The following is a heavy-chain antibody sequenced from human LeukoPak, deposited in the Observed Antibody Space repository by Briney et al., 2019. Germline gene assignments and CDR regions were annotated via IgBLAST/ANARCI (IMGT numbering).Heavy chain of an antibody. CDR1: GGSISSYY. CDR3: ARDVGYCTNGVCKTYYHGMDV. CDR2: IYYSGST. D-gene: IGHD2-8*01. J-gene: IGHJ6*02. Sequence: PSETLSLTCTVSGGSISSYYWSWIRQPPGKGLEWIGYIYYSGSTNYNPSLKSRVTISVDTSKNQFSLKLSSVTAADTAVYYCARDVGYCTNGVCKTYYHGMDVWGQGTTVTVSS. V-gene: IGHV4-59*01.